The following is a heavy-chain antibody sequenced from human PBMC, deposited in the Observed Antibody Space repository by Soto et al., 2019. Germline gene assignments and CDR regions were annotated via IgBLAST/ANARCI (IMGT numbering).Heavy chain of an antibody. V-gene: IGHV3-23*01. CDR2: ISASGSNG. D-gene: IGHD4-4*01. CDR1: GFTFSSYG. CDR3: AKGDSDYYFDS. Sequence: PGGSLRLSCAASGFTFSSYGMHWVRQAPGRGLEWVSGISASGSNGFYTDSVKGRFIISRDNSKNTLYLQMNSLRVDDTALYFCAKGDSDYYFDSLGQGILVTISS. J-gene: IGHJ4*02.